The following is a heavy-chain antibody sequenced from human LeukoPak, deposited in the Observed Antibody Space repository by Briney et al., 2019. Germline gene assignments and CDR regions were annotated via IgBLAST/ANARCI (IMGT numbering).Heavy chain of an antibody. CDR2: LGGSGGST. J-gene: IGHJ3*01. V-gene: IGHV3-23*01. CDR3: ANQAPRYSSSWRDAFDV. D-gene: IGHD6-13*01. CDR1: GFTFSSYA. Sequence: GGSLRLSCAASGFTFSSYAMSWVRQAPGKGLEWVSALGGSGGSTYYADSVKGRFTISRDNSKNTLYLQMNSLRAEDTAVYYCANQAPRYSSSWRDAFDVWGQGTMVTVSS.